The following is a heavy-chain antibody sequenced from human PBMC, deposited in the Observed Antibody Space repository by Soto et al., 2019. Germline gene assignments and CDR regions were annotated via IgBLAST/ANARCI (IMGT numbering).Heavy chain of an antibody. CDR2: ISGSGGYI. Sequence: PGGSLRLSCEGSGFTFSSYSMNWVRQVPGKGLEWVSSISGSGGYIYYADSVKGRFTISRDNAKNSLYLQMTSLRDEDTALYYCARDRQSTPWYAADYWGQGSLVTVSS. V-gene: IGHV3-21*01. CDR3: ARDRQSTPWYAADY. J-gene: IGHJ4*02. D-gene: IGHD6-13*01. CDR1: GFTFSSYS.